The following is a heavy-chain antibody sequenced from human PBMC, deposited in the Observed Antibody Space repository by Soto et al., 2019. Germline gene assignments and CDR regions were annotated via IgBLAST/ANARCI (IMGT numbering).Heavy chain of an antibody. CDR1: GGSISSYY. J-gene: IGHJ4*02. CDR3: ARVDKAHRSSWYFDY. D-gene: IGHD6-13*01. Sequence: SETLSLTCTVSGGSISSYYWSWIRQPPGKGLEWIGYIYYSGSTNYNPSLKSRVTISVDTSKNQFSLKLSSVTAAATAVYYCARVDKAHRSSWYFDYWGKGTLVTVAS. CDR2: IYYSGST. V-gene: IGHV4-59*01.